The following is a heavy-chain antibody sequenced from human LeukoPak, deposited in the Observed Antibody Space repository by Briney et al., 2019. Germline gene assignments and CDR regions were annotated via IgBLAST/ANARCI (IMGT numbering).Heavy chain of an antibody. CDR3: ARDPLFGVPLPMSFNWFDP. CDR2: ISAYNGNT. D-gene: IGHD3-3*01. J-gene: IGHJ5*02. Sequence: GASVKVSCKASGYTFTNYGISWVRQAPGQGLEWMGWISAYNGNTNYAQKLRGRVTMTTDTSTSTAYMELRSLRSDDTAVYYCARDPLFGVPLPMSFNWFDPWGQGTLVTVSS. V-gene: IGHV1-18*01. CDR1: GYTFTNYG.